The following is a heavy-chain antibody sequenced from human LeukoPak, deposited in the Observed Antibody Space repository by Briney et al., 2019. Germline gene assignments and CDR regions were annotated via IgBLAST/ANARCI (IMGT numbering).Heavy chain of an antibody. D-gene: IGHD2-2*01. V-gene: IGHV1-18*01. CDR2: ISAYNGNT. CDR3: ARDLDDCSSTSCRYYFDY. CDR1: GYTFTSYG. J-gene: IGHJ4*02. Sequence: ASVKVFCKASGYTFTSYGISWVRQAPGQGLEWMGWISAYNGNTNYAQKLQGRVTMTTDTSTSTAYMELRSLRSEDTAVYYCARDLDDCSSTSCRYYFDYWGQGTLVTVSS.